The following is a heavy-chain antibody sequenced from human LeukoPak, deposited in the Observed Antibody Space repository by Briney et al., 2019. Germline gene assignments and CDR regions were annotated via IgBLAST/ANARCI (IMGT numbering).Heavy chain of an antibody. D-gene: IGHD1-1*01. V-gene: IGHV3-30*18. CDR2: IIYDGSKK. CDR3: AKNLNDDAFDI. J-gene: IGHJ3*02. CDR1: GFTFDTYG. Sequence: PGGSLRLSCAASGFTFDTYGMHWVRQAPGKGLEWVAVIIYDGSKKYYADSVKGRFTISRDNSNNTLFLQMNSLRAGDTAVYYCAKNLNDDAFDIWGQGTMVTVSS.